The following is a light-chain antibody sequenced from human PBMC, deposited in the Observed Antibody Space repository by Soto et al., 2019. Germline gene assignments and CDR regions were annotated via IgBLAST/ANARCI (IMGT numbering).Light chain of an antibody. Sequence: IALAQSPGTLSLSPGERATLSCRASQSVSSNYLAWYQQKPGQAPRLLIFGASSRATGIPDRFSGSGSGTDFTLTISRLEPEDLAVYYCQQYGNSIWTFGQGTKVEIK. V-gene: IGKV3-20*01. J-gene: IGKJ1*01. CDR2: GAS. CDR3: QQYGNSIWT. CDR1: QSVSSNY.